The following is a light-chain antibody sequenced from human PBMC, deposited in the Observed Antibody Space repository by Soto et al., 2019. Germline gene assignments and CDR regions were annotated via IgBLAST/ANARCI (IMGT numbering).Light chain of an antibody. V-gene: IGKV3-15*01. CDR2: GAS. CDR1: QRISSN. J-gene: IGKJ2*01. Sequence: EIVKTQSPATLSVSPGERATLYCKASQRISSNLAWYQQKPAQPPRLLIYGASTRATGIPARFSGSGSGTEFTLTISGLQSEDFARYYCQQYNIWPPYTFGQGTKLEIK. CDR3: QQYNIWPPYT.